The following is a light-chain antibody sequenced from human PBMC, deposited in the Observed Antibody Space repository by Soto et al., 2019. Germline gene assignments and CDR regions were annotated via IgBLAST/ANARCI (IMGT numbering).Light chain of an antibody. V-gene: IGKV3-20*01. CDR2: GTS. Sequence: EIVLTQSPATLSLSPGERATLSCRASQSVSSTYLGWYQQKPGQAPRLLIYGTSNRATGIPDRFSGSGSGTDFTLTISRPEPEDFAVYYCQQYGSSPLTFGGGTRMEIK. J-gene: IGKJ4*01. CDR1: QSVSSTY. CDR3: QQYGSSPLT.